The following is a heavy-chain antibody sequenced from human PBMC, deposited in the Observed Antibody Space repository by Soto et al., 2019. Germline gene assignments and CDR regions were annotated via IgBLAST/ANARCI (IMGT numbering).Heavy chain of an antibody. V-gene: IGHV4-59*01. Sequence: QVQLQESGPGLVKPSETLSLTCTVSGGSISTYYWNWVRQPPGKGLEWIGDIYYSGRTSYNPSLKSRVTISVDMSKNQFSLNLTSVTAADTAVYYCARGRGYSGQRRGWFDPWGQVALVTVSS. J-gene: IGHJ5*02. D-gene: IGHD5-12*01. CDR1: GGSISTYY. CDR3: ARGRGYSGQRRGWFDP. CDR2: IYYSGRT.